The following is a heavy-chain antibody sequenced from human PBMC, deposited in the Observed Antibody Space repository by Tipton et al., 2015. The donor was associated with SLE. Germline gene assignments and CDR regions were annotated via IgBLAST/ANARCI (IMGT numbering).Heavy chain of an antibody. CDR3: ARGGVGGYDYFDY. CDR2: MYNSGSP. Sequence: QLVQSGGGLVKPGGSLRLSCAASGFIFSDYYMNWIRQHPGKGLEWIGHMYNSGSPDYNPSLKSRVTISGDTSKNQFFLKMSSVTAADTAIYYCARGGVGGYDYFDYWGQGTLVTVSS. V-gene: IGHV4-31*02. CDR1: GFIFSDYY. J-gene: IGHJ4*02. D-gene: IGHD5-12*01.